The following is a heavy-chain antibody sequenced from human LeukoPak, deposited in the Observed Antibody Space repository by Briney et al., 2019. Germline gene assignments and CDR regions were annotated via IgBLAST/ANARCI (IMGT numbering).Heavy chain of an antibody. CDR3: VRGDWYFDS. J-gene: IGHJ4*02. CDR1: GFNFGDSR. V-gene: IGHV3-7*04. D-gene: IGHD2-21*01. Sequence: PGGSLRLSCAASGFNFGDSRMTWVRQVPGKGLEWVANINQDGTEKHFLDSVEGRFTISRDNAKKSLFLQMSSLRSEDTAVYFCVRGDWYFDSWGQGTLVTVSA. CDR2: INQDGTEK.